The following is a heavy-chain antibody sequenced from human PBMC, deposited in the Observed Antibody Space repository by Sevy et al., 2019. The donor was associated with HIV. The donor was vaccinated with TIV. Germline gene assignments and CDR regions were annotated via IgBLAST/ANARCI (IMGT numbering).Heavy chain of an antibody. CDR3: AREGCTKPHDY. CDR1: GFTFSKYS. J-gene: IGHJ4*02. V-gene: IGHV3-23*01. D-gene: IGHD2-8*01. Sequence: GGSLRLSCAASGFTFSKYSMSWIRQTPGKGLEWVSTFSFGCGKINYADSVKGRFTISRDDSRNTFYLQMNSLRAGETAIYYCAREGCTKPHDYWGQGTVVTVSS. CDR2: FSFGCGKI.